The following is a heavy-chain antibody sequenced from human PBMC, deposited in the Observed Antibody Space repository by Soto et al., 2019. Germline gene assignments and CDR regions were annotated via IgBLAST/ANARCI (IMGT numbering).Heavy chain of an antibody. D-gene: IGHD2-15*01. V-gene: IGHV3-23*01. CDR2: ISGSGDST. CDR3: AFSGCSGCGCSRKYVPFDF. J-gene: IGHJ4*02. Sequence: EVQLLESGGDLVQPGGSLRLSCAASGFTFSNYAMNWVRQAPGKGLEWVSGISGSGDSTYYADFVEGRFTVSRDNSKNTLSLQMNSLRAQVTAVYYCAFSGCSGCGCSRKYVPFDFWGQGALVTVSS. CDR1: GFTFSNYA.